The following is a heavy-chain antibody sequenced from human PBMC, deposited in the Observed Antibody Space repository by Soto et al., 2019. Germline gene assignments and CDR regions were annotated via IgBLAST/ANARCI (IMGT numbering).Heavy chain of an antibody. D-gene: IGHD6-19*01. Sequence: EVQLLESGGGLVQPGGSLRLSCAASGFSFSSSALNWVRQAPGKGLEWVSSISSSGGSTYYGDSVKGRFTISRDNSKNTMYLQMNSLRVEDTAIDYCAKGVYSSGWLHWFDPWGQGTLVPVSS. V-gene: IGHV3-23*01. CDR2: ISSSGGST. J-gene: IGHJ5*02. CDR1: GFSFSSSA. CDR3: AKGVYSSGWLHWFDP.